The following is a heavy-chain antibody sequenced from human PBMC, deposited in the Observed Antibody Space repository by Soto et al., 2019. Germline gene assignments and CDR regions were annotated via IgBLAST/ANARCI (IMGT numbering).Heavy chain of an antibody. J-gene: IGHJ6*02. V-gene: IGHV3-23*01. Sequence: GGSLRLSCATSGFTFNTYPMTWVRQAPGKGLEWVSSISSTAGRTSSYADSVKCRFAISRDFSDNTVYLQMNNLRVDDTAVYFCAKGVLSFHYGMEVWGQGTTVTVSS. CDR3: AKGVLSFHYGMEV. D-gene: IGHD3-10*01. CDR2: ISSTAGRTS. CDR1: GFTFNTYP.